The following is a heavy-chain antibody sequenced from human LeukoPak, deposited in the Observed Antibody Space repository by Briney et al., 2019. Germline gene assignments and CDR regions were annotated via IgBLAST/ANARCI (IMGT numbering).Heavy chain of an antibody. CDR1: GFTFSSSA. V-gene: IGHV3-23*01. J-gene: IGHJ5*02. CDR3: AKDDNYIRFLS. Sequence: GGSLRLSCAASGFTFSSSAMSWVRQAPGKGLEWVSAISGSGGSTYYADSVKGRFTISRDNSKNTLYLHMSSLRADDTAVYYCAKDDNYIRFLSWGQGTLVTVSS. D-gene: IGHD3-16*01. CDR2: ISGSGGST.